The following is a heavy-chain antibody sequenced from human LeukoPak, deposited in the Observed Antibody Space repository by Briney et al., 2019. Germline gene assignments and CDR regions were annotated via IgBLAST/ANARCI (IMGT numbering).Heavy chain of an antibody. V-gene: IGHV1-18*01. D-gene: IGHD5-24*01. CDR2: ISAYNGNT. J-gene: IGHJ4*02. Sequence: VASVKVSCKASSYTFTSYGISWVRQAPGQGLEWMGWISAYNGNTNYAQKLQGRVTMTTDTSTSTAYMELRSLRSDDTAVYYCARSRGRRDGYNYGYFDYWGQGTLVTVSS. CDR3: ARSRGRRDGYNYGYFDY. CDR1: SYTFTSYG.